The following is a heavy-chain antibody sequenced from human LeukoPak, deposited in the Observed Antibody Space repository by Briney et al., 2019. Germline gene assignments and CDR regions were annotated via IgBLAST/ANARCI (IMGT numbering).Heavy chain of an antibody. Sequence: GGSLRLPCAASGFTFSSYAMSWVRQAPGKGLEWVSAISGSGGSTYYADSVKGRFTISRDNSKNTLYLQMNSLRAEDTAVYYCAKEKTVRGVIAAAGNFDYWGQGTLVTVSS. V-gene: IGHV3-23*01. J-gene: IGHJ4*02. CDR2: ISGSGGST. CDR3: AKEKTVRGVIAAAGNFDY. D-gene: IGHD6-13*01. CDR1: GFTFSSYA.